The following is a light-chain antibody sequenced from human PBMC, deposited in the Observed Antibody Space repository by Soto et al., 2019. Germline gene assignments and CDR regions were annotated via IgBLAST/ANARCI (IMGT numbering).Light chain of an antibody. J-gene: IGKJ1*01. Sequence: DIQMTQSPSTLSASVGDRVTITCRASQSLNSLLAWYQQKPGKAPKLLIYDASTLESGVPSRFSGSGSGTEVSLIISSLQTADFATYYCQQYNSYSSWTFGQGTKVDIK. CDR2: DAS. V-gene: IGKV1-5*01. CDR3: QQYNSYSSWT. CDR1: QSLNSL.